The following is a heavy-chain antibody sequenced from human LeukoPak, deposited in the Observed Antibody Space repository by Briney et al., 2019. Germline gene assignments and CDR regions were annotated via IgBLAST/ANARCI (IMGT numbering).Heavy chain of an antibody. J-gene: IGHJ4*02. CDR1: GGSISSGSYY. Sequence: SETLSLTCTVSGGSISSGSYYWSWIRQPAGKGLEWIGRIYTSGSTNYNPSLKSRVTISVDTSKNQFSLKPSSVTAADTAVYYCARSQYDSSGLLLWGQGTLVTVSS. CDR3: ARSQYDSSGLLL. CDR2: IYTSGST. D-gene: IGHD3-22*01. V-gene: IGHV4-61*02.